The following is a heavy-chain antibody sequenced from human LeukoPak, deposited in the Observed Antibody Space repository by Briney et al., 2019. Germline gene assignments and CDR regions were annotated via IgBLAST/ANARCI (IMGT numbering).Heavy chain of an antibody. J-gene: IGHJ4*02. D-gene: IGHD6-19*01. V-gene: IGHV3-23*01. CDR3: AKANAIAVAGPRGDY. CDR2: TSSSDAGT. CDR1: GFPLSSYA. Sequence: PGGSLRLSCAASGFPLSSYAMSWVRQAPGKGLEWVSATSSSDAGTYYADSVRGRFTISRDNSKNTLYLQMNSLRAEDTAVYYCAKANAIAVAGPRGDYWGQATLVTVSS.